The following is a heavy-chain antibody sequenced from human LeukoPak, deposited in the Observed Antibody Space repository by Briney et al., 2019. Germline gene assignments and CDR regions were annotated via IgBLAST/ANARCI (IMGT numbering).Heavy chain of an antibody. Sequence: SETLSLTRTVSGGSISSSNYYWGWIRQPPGKGLEWIGSIYYSGSTYYNPSLKSRVTISVDTSKNQFSLKLSSVTAADTAVYYCARSIRIRTRDGPLEWSSPGGGYYFDYWGQGTLVTVSS. CDR1: GGSISSSNYY. J-gene: IGHJ4*02. V-gene: IGHV4-39*01. CDR3: ARSIRIRTRDGPLEWSSPGGGYYFDY. D-gene: IGHD3-3*01. CDR2: IYYSGST.